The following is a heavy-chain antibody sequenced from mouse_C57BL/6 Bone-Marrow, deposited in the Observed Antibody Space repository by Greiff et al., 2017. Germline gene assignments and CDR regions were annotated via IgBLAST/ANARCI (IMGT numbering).Heavy chain of an antibody. CDR1: GFTFSSYT. CDR2: ISGGGGNT. CDR3: ARRLPFDY. Sequence: EVKVVESGGGLVKPGGSLKLSCAASGFTFSSYTMSWVRQTPEKRLEWVATISGGGGNTYYPDSVKGRFTISRDNAKNTLYLQMSSLRSEDTALYYGARRLPFDYWGQGTTLTVSS. V-gene: IGHV5-9*01. J-gene: IGHJ2*01.